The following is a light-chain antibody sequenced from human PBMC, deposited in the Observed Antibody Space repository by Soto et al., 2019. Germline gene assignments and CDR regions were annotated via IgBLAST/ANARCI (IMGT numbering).Light chain of an antibody. CDR2: DAS. J-gene: IGKJ1*01. V-gene: IGKV1-5*01. Sequence: DIHVTQSPPTLSASVGDRVTITCRASQTISTWMAWYQQKPGKAPKLLIYDASSLESGVPSRFSGSGSGTEFTLTISSLQPDDFATYYCQQYSSYWTFGQGTKVDIK. CDR3: QQYSSYWT. CDR1: QTISTW.